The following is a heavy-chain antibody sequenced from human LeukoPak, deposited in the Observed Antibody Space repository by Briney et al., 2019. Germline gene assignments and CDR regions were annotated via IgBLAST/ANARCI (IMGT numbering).Heavy chain of an antibody. CDR1: GFTFSSYG. CDR2: IRNDGSII. CDR3: ARGQPLLDY. D-gene: IGHD2-15*01. V-gene: IGHV3-30*02. Sequence: GGSLRLSCAASGFTFSSYGMHWIRQAPGKGLEWVAFIRNDGSIIYNADSVKGRFTISRDNSKNTLYLQMNSLRAEDTAVYYCARGQPLLDYWGQGTLVTVSS. J-gene: IGHJ4*02.